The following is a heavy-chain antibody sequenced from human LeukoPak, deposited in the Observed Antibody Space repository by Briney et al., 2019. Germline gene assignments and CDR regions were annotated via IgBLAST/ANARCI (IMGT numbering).Heavy chain of an antibody. Sequence: ASVKVACKASGYTFTGYYMHWVRQAPGQGLEWMGWINPNSGGTNYAQKFQGRVTMTRDTSISTAYMELSRLRSDDTAVYYCARVVAAAGRNIWFDPWGQGTLVTVSS. D-gene: IGHD6-13*01. CDR2: INPNSGGT. J-gene: IGHJ5*02. V-gene: IGHV1-2*02. CDR1: GYTFTGYY. CDR3: ARVVAAAGRNIWFDP.